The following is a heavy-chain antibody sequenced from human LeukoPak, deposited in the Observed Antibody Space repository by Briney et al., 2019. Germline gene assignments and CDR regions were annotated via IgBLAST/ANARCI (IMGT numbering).Heavy chain of an antibody. CDR2: IYYSGST. D-gene: IGHD4-17*01. V-gene: IGHV4-30-4*01. Sequence: SETLSLTCTVSGGSISSGDYYWSWIRQPPGKGLEWIGYIYYSGSTYYNPSLKSRVTISVDTSKNQFSLKLSSVTAADTAVYYCVRDTVTTFGYYYGMEVWGQGTTVTVSS. J-gene: IGHJ6*01. CDR1: GGSISSGDYY. CDR3: VRDTVTTFGYYYGMEV.